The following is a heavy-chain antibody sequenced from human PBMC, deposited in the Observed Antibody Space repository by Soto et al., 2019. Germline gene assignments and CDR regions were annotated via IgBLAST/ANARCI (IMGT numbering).Heavy chain of an antibody. Sequence: SQTLSVTCAVSGGSISRSNWWSWVRQPPGKGLEWIGEIYHSGSTNYNPSLKSRVTTSVDKSKNQFSLKLSSVTAADTAVYYCARAARLITMIVALDVWGQGPTGT. CDR1: GGSISRSNW. V-gene: IGHV4-4*02. J-gene: IGHJ6*02. D-gene: IGHD3-22*01. CDR2: IYHSGST. CDR3: ARAARLITMIVALDV.